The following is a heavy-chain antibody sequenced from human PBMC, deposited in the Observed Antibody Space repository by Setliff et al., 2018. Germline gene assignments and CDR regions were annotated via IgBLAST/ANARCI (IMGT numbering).Heavy chain of an antibody. CDR1: GASISTHY. CDR2: TYYIGTT. J-gene: IGHJ4*02. CDR3: ARGGVLGTGDLDY. D-gene: IGHD3-16*01. V-gene: IGHV4-59*11. Sequence: SETLSLTCTVSGASISTHYWSWIRQPPGKGLEWIGHTYYIGTTKYSPSLKGRVTISVDTSKNQVSLKMNFVTAADTAVYYCARGGVLGTGDLDYWGQGTLVTVSS.